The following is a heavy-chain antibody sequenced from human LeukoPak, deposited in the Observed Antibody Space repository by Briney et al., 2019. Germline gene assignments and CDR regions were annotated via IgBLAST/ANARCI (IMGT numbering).Heavy chain of an antibody. Sequence: SQTLSLTCAISGDSVSSNSAAWNWIRQSPSRGLEWLGRTYYRSKWYNDYAVSVKSRITINPDTSKNQFSLQLDSVTPEDTAVYYCARSMVRGKMGGFDYWGQGTLVTVSS. J-gene: IGHJ4*02. CDR1: GDSVSSNSAA. V-gene: IGHV6-1*01. CDR3: ARSMVRGKMGGFDY. CDR2: TYYRSKWYN. D-gene: IGHD3-10*01.